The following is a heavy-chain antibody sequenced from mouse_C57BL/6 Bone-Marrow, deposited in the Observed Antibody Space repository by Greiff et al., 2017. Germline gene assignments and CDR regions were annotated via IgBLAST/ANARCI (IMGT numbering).Heavy chain of an antibody. CDR2: IDPETGGT. D-gene: IGHD1-1*01. Sequence: VQRVESGAELVRPGASVTLSCKASGYTFTDYEMHWVKQTPVHGLEWIGAIDPETGGTAYNQKFKGKAILTADKSSSTAYMELRSLTSEDSAVYYCKGYYGSSSYAMDYWGQGTSVTVSS. J-gene: IGHJ4*01. CDR1: GYTFTDYE. V-gene: IGHV1-15*01. CDR3: KGYYGSSSYAMDY.